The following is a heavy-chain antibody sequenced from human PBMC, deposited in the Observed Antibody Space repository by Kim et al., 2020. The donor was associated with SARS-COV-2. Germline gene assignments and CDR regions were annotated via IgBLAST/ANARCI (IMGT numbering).Heavy chain of an antibody. J-gene: IGHJ6*02. V-gene: IGHV1-69*13. CDR2: IIPIFGTA. D-gene: IGHD2-2*01. CDR3: ARVDRGRVVPVAIPWDYYYYGMDV. Sequence: SVKVSCKASGGTFSSYAISWVRQAPGQGLEWMGGIIPIFGTANYEQKFQGRVTITADESTSTAYMELSSLRSEDTAVYYCARVDRGRVVPVAIPWDYYYYGMDVWGQGTTVTVSS. CDR1: GGTFSSYA.